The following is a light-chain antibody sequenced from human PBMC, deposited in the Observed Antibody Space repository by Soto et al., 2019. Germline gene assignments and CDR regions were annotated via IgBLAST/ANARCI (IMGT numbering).Light chain of an antibody. V-gene: IGKV2D-29*01. CDR1: QNLLFSNGHTY. J-gene: IGKJ4*01. CDR2: EVS. Sequence: DVVLTQTPPSLSVTPGQPASISCKSSQNLLFSNGHTYLYWYLQRPGQPPHLLMNEVSIRASGVPDRFSGSGSGTDFTLKISRVEAEDFGVYYCMQAAQLPLTFGGGTRVEI. CDR3: MQAAQLPLT.